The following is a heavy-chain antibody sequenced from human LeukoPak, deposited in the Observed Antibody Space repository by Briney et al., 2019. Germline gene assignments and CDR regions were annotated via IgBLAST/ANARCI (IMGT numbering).Heavy chain of an antibody. Sequence: GGSLRLSCAASGFTFRNAWMSWVRQAPGKGLEWVAFIWFDGSNKNYADSVKGRFTISRDNSKNTLFLQMNSLRGEDTAVYYCAKRKFDSYGYLDYWGQGTLVTVSS. CDR2: IWFDGSNK. CDR1: GFTFRNAW. V-gene: IGHV3-30*02. D-gene: IGHD5-18*01. J-gene: IGHJ4*02. CDR3: AKRKFDSYGYLDY.